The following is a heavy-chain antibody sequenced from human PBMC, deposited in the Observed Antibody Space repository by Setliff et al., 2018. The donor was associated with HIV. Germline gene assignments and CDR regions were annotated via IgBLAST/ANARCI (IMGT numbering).Heavy chain of an antibody. J-gene: IGHJ3*02. Sequence: GASVKVSCKASADTFSDNAINWVRQAPGHGLEWMGKIIPLLDRTHYAQKFQGRVTITADKSTSTAYMELSSLRSEDTAVYYCARELIVVVTAIGAFDIWGQGTTVTVSS. V-gene: IGHV1-69*04. CDR2: IIPLLDRT. CDR1: ADTFSDNA. CDR3: ARELIVVVTAIGAFDI. D-gene: IGHD2-21*02.